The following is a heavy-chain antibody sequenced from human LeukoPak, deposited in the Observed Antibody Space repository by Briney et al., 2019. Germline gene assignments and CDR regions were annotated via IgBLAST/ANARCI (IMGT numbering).Heavy chain of an antibody. D-gene: IGHD3-3*01. J-gene: IGHJ3*02. V-gene: IGHV3-21*01. CDR2: ISISSNYI. Sequence: GGSLRLSCAASGFTFSDYGMHWVRQAPGKGLEWVSSISISSNYIYYTDSLKGRFTISRDNAKNSLYLQMNSLRAEDTAVYYCARGSRFGVVERDAFDIWGQGTMVTVSS. CDR1: GFTFSDYG. CDR3: ARGSRFGVVERDAFDI.